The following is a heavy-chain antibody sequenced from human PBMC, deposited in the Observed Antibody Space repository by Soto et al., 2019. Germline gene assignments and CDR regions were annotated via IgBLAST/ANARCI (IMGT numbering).Heavy chain of an antibody. CDR1: GYTFTSYD. Sequence: ASVKVYCKASGYTFTSYDINWVRQATGQGLEWMGWMNPNSGNTGYAQKFQGRVTMTRNTSISTAYMELSSLRSEDTAVYYCACAELGYCSGVSCSDDNWFDPRGQGTLVTVSS. D-gene: IGHD2-15*01. CDR3: ACAELGYCSGVSCSDDNWFDP. J-gene: IGHJ5*02. CDR2: MNPNSGNT. V-gene: IGHV1-8*01.